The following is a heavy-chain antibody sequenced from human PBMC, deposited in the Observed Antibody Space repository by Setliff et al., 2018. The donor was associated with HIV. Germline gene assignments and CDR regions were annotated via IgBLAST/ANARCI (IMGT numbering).Heavy chain of an antibody. J-gene: IGHJ4*02. CDR3: ARAYYDHLWASYRFDY. D-gene: IGHD3-16*02. V-gene: IGHV4-30-4*02. CDR2: IYSSGSP. Sequence: PSETLSLTCYVSGGSISSRDSSWTWIRQPPGKGLEWIAHIYSSGSPYYNPSLKSRLVISVDTSQNQFSLKLSSVTAADTAVYYCARAYYDHLWASYRFDYWGQGTLVTVSS. CDR1: GGSISSRDSS.